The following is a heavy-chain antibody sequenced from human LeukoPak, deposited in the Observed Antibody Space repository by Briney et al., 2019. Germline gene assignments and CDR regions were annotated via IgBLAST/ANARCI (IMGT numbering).Heavy chain of an antibody. CDR2: IYSGGST. D-gene: IGHD7-27*01. CDR3: VRALLGTSDY. Sequence: PGGSLRLSCAASGFTVSSNYMSWVRQAPGKGLEWVSVIYSGGSTYYADSVKGRFTISRDNANNMLYLLMNSLRVDDTAVYYCVRALLGTSDYWGQGTLVTVSS. J-gene: IGHJ4*02. CDR1: GFTVSSNY. V-gene: IGHV3-66*01.